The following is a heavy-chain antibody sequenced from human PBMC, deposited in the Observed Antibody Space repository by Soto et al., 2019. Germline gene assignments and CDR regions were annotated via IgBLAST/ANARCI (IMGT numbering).Heavy chain of an antibody. V-gene: IGHV3-9*01. J-gene: IGHJ4*02. Sequence: SLRLSCAVSGFTFDDNAMHWVRQAPEKGLEWVSGINWKSDIGYADSVKGRFTISRDNAESSLYLQMNSLRAEDTALYYCAISQDRGGRTTFIYWGQGTQVTVSS. CDR2: INWKSDI. CDR3: AISQDRGGRTTFIY. D-gene: IGHD3-16*01. CDR1: GFTFDDNA.